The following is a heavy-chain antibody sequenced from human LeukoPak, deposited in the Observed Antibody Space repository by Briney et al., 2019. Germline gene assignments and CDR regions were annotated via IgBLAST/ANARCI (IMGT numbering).Heavy chain of an antibody. D-gene: IGHD2-21*01. Sequence: SETLSLTCAVSGGSISSGGYSWSWLRQPPGTGLEWIGYIYHSGSTYYNPSLKSRVTISVDRSKNQFSLKLSSVTAADTAVYYCARDIPYYYGMDVWGQGTTVTVSS. J-gene: IGHJ6*02. CDR3: ARDIPYYYGMDV. V-gene: IGHV4-30-2*01. CDR2: IYHSGST. CDR1: GGSISSGGYS.